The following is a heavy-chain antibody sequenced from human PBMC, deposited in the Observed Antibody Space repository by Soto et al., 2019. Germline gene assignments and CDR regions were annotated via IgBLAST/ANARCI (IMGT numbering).Heavy chain of an antibody. D-gene: IGHD2-8*02. CDR2: IYYSGST. Sequence: PSETLSLTCTVSGGSISSGGYYWSWIRQHPGKGLEWIGYIYYSGSTYYNPSLKSRVTISVDTSKNQFSLKLSSVTAADTAVYYCARGTEQMANYYFDYWGQGTLVTVSS. CDR3: ARGTEQMANYYFDY. V-gene: IGHV4-31*03. CDR1: GGSISSGGYY. J-gene: IGHJ4*02.